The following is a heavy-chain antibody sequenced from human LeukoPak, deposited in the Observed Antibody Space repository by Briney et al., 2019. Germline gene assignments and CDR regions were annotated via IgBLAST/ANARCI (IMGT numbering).Heavy chain of an antibody. CDR2: VTWNSNAR. D-gene: IGHD1-26*01. Sequence: GGSLRLSCAASGFTFDDYALHWVRQAPGKGLEWVAGVTWNSNARGYADSVKGRFTITRDNAKNSLYLQMNSPRAEDTALYYCAKDRAATYYYGMDVWGQGTTVAVS. CDR1: GFTFDDYA. J-gene: IGHJ6*02. V-gene: IGHV3-9*01. CDR3: AKDRAATYYYGMDV.